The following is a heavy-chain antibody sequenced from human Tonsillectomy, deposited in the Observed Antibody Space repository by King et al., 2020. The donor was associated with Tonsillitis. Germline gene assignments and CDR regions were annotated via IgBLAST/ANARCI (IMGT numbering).Heavy chain of an antibody. CDR1: GVSLNSRNW. J-gene: IGHJ4*02. D-gene: IGHD4-11*01. V-gene: IGHV4-4*02. CDR2: IYHDGDI. Sequence: QLQESGPGLVKPSGTLSLTCAVSGVSLNSRNWWTWVRQSPGKGLEWIGEIYHDGDINYNPSLNSRVTMSVDKSTNQFSLRLTSVTAADTAVYFCVKKTTVTDYFDSWGQGILVTVSS. CDR3: VKKTTVTDYFDS.